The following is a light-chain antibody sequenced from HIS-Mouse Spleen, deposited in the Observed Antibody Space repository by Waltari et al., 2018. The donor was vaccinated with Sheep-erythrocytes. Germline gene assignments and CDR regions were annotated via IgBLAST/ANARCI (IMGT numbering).Light chain of an antibody. J-gene: IGLJ1*01. CDR1: SSDVGGYTY. Sequence: QSALTQPRSVSGSPGQSVTISCTGTSSDVGGYTYVSWYQQHPGKAPKLMIYDVSKRPSGVPDRFSGSKSGNTASLTISGLQAEDEADYYSCSYAGSYNHVFATGTKVTVL. CDR3: CSYAGSYNHV. CDR2: DVS. V-gene: IGLV2-11*01.